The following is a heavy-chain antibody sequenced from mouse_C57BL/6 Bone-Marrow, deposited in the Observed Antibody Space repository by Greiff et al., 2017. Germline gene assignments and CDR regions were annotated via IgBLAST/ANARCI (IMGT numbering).Heavy chain of an antibody. V-gene: IGHV8-8*01. J-gene: IGHJ4*01. CDR3: ALYYYVSTREGNAMDY. D-gene: IGHD1-1*01. Sequence: QVTLKVSGPGILQPSQTLSLTCSFSGFSLSTFGMGVGWIRQPSGKGLEWLAHIWWDDDKYYNPALKSRLTISKDTSKNQVFLKIANVDTADTATYYCALYYYVSTREGNAMDYWGQGTSVTVSS. CDR2: IWWDDDK. CDR1: GFSLSTFGMG.